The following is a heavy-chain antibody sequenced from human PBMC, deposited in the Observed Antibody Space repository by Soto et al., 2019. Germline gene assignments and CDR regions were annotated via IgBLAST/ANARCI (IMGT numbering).Heavy chain of an antibody. V-gene: IGHV3-21*01. D-gene: IGHD1-1*01. Sequence: EVQLVESGGGLFKPGGSLRLSCAASRFNFSAYTINWIRHVPGRGLEWVSSISGGSTYIFYADSLRGRFTISRDNAKNSVSLQMNSLSADDTAVYYCPRDRGTWKYFDYWGQGPLVSVSS. CDR3: PRDRGTWKYFDY. CDR2: ISGGSTYI. J-gene: IGHJ4*02. CDR1: RFNFSAYT.